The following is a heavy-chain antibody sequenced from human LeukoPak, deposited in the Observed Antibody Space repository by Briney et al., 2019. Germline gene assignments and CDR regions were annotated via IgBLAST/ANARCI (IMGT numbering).Heavy chain of an antibody. Sequence: PSETLSLTCTVSGYSISSGYYWGWIRQPPGKGLEWIGSIYHSGSTYYNPSLKSRVTISVDTSKNQFSLKLSSVTAADTAVYYCARVGDSSGYYPFDYWGQGTLVTVSS. CDR3: ARVGDSSGYYPFDY. CDR1: GYSISSGYY. CDR2: IYHSGST. J-gene: IGHJ4*02. V-gene: IGHV4-38-2*02. D-gene: IGHD3-22*01.